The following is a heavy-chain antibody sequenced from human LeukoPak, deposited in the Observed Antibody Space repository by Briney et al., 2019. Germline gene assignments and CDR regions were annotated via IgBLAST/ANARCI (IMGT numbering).Heavy chain of an antibody. V-gene: IGHV4-34*01. J-gene: IGHJ6*03. CDR3: ARGRRYYYYYMDV. CDR2: INHSGST. Sequence: SETLSLTCAVYGGSFSGYYWSWIRQPPGKGLEWIGEINHSGSTNYNPSLKSRVTISVDTSENQFSLKLSSVTAADTAVYYCARGRRYYYYYMDVWGKGTTVTVSS. CDR1: GGSFSGYY.